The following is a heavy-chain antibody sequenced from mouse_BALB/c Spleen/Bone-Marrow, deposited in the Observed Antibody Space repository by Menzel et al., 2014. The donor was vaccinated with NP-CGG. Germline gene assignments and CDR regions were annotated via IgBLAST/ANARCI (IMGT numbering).Heavy chain of an antibody. CDR3: ARHGEERPVLAMDY. CDR1: GFTFIAYT. Sequence: EVKLMESGGGLVEPGGSLKLSCAASGFTFIAYTMSWVRQTPEKRLEWVAYINNGGGSTYYPDTVKGRFTISRDNAKNTPYLQMSSVKCEDTAMYYCARHGEERPVLAMDYWGRGTSVTVSS. J-gene: IGHJ4*01. V-gene: IGHV5-12-2*01. CDR2: INNGGGST.